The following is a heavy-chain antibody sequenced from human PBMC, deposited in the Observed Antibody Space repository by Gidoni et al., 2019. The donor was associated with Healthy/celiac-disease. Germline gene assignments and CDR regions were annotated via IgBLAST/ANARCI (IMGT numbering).Heavy chain of an antibody. D-gene: IGHD3-16*02. CDR1: GGSFSGYY. CDR3: ARARLGELSFMDY. V-gene: IGHV4-34*01. Sequence: VQLQQWGAGLLKPSETLSLTCAVYGGSFSGYYWSWIRQPPGKGLEWIGEINHSGSTNYNPSLKSRVTISVDTSKNQFSLKLSSVTAADTAVYYCARARLGELSFMDYWGQGTLVTVSS. J-gene: IGHJ4*02. CDR2: INHSGST.